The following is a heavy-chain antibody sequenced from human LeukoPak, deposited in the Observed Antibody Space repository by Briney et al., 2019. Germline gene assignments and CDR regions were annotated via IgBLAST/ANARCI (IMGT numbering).Heavy chain of an antibody. CDR2: INPNSGGT. V-gene: IGHV1-2*02. J-gene: IGHJ4*02. Sequence: SVKVSCKASGYTFTGYYMHWVRQAPGQGLEWMGWINPNSGGTNYAQKFQGRVTMTRDTSISTAYMELSRLRSDDTAVYYCARTHYDILTGYPYFDYWGQGTLVTVSS. CDR3: ARTHYDILTGYPYFDY. CDR1: GYTFTGYY. D-gene: IGHD3-9*01.